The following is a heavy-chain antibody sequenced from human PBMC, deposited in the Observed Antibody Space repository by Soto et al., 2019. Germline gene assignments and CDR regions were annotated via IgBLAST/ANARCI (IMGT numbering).Heavy chain of an antibody. J-gene: IGHJ4*02. D-gene: IGHD3-10*01. Sequence: QVQLQESGPGLVKPSETLSLTCSVSGDSFISAGFYWSWIRQPPGKGLEWMGNIYYSGSTDYNPSLKSRLSISLDSSKSQFSLRLRSVTAADTAVYYCARLLMSYYRFDSWGQGTLVAVSS. V-gene: IGHV4-30-4*01. CDR2: IYYSGST. CDR3: ARLLMSYYRFDS. CDR1: GDSFISAGFY.